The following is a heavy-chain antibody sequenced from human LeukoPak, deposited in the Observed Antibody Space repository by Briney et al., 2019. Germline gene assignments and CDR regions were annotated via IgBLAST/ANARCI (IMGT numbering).Heavy chain of an antibody. Sequence: GGSLRLSCAASGFTFSNYWMSWVRQAPGKGLEWVANIKQDGSEKYYVDSVKGRSTISRDNAKNSLYLQMNSLRAEDTAVYYCARGKAINYFDYWGQGTLVTVSP. CDR2: IKQDGSEK. CDR1: GFTFSNYW. CDR3: ARGKAINYFDY. J-gene: IGHJ4*02. D-gene: IGHD2-21*01. V-gene: IGHV3-7*01.